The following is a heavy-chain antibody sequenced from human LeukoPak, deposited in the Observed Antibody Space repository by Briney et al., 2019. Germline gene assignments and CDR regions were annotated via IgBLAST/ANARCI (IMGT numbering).Heavy chain of an antibody. Sequence: ASVKVSCKASGYTFTSYDINWVRQAPGQGLEWMGWINPNSGGTNYAQKFHGRVTMTRDTSISTAYMELRRLRSDDTAVYYCARGAHYHDSSQGYDYWGQGTLVTVSS. CDR3: ARGAHYHDSSQGYDY. CDR2: INPNSGGT. V-gene: IGHV1-2*02. CDR1: GYTFTSYD. J-gene: IGHJ4*02. D-gene: IGHD3-22*01.